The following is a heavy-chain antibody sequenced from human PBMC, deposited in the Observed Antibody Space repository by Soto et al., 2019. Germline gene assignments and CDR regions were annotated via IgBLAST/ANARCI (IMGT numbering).Heavy chain of an antibody. Sequence: SETLSLTCAVSGDSISSRNWWTWVRQPPGKGLEWIGEIYHSGATNYSPTLESRVTISVDMSKNQFSLKLTSVTAADTAVYYCARGGNVAAAGTIYLDSWGQGTLVTVSS. CDR2: IYHSGAT. D-gene: IGHD6-13*01. V-gene: IGHV4-4*02. J-gene: IGHJ4*02. CDR3: ARGGNVAAAGTIYLDS. CDR1: GDSISSRNW.